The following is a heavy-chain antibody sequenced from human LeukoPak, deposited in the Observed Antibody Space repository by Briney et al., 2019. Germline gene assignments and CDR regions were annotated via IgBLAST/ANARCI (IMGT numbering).Heavy chain of an antibody. CDR3: ARCVSNWYSTTLYYFDS. CDR1: GGSISSGSYY. Sequence: KPSQTLSLTCTVSGGSISSGSYYWGWIRQPPGKGLEWIGNIYYSGSTNYNPSLKSRITISIDTSKNQFSLKLRSVSAADTAVYYCARCVSNWYSTTLYYFDSWGQGTLVTVSS. V-gene: IGHV4-61*01. D-gene: IGHD6-13*01. J-gene: IGHJ4*02. CDR2: IYYSGST.